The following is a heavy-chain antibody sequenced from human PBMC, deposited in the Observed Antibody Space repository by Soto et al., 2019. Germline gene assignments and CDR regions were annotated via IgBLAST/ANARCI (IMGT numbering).Heavy chain of an antibody. CDR2: IPGGGVST. V-gene: IGHV3-23*01. CDR3: AKIGSSSSVSLPLVLLDH. D-gene: IGHD6-6*01. CDR1: GFTFSSYA. J-gene: IGHJ4*02. Sequence: GGSLRLSCAASGFTFSSYAMSWVRQSPGKGLEWVSAIPGGGVSTYYAGSVKGRFTISRDNSKNTLYLQMNSLRVEDTAVYYCAKIGSSSSVSLPLVLLDHWGQGALVTVSS.